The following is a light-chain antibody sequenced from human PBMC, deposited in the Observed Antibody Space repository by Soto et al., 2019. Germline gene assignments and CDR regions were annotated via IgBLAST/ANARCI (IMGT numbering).Light chain of an antibody. Sequence: EFVLTQSPGTLSLSPGERATLSCRASQTVINNYLSWYQQKPGPAPRLLIYDASSRATGIPDRFSGSGSGTDFTLTISRLEPEDFAVYYCQQYGSSPSTFGQGTRLENK. CDR2: DAS. CDR3: QQYGSSPST. V-gene: IGKV3-20*01. J-gene: IGKJ5*01. CDR1: QTVINNY.